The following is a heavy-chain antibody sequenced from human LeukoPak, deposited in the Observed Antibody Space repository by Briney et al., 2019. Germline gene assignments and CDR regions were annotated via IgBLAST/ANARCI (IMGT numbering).Heavy chain of an antibody. V-gene: IGHV5-51*01. D-gene: IGHD6-6*01. CDR1: GYSFTSYW. CDR3: ARPSYRSFGEYYGMDV. J-gene: IGHJ6*02. Sequence: GESLKISRKGSGYSFTSYWIGWVRQMPGKGLEWMGIIYPGDSDTRYSPSFQGQVTISADKSISTAYLQWSSLKASDTAMYYCARPSYRSFGEYYGMDVWGQGTTVTVSS. CDR2: IYPGDSDT.